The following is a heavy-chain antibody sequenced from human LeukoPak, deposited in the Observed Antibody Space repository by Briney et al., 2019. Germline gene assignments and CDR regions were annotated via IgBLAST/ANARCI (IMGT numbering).Heavy chain of an antibody. CDR2: IYSGGST. V-gene: IGHV3-53*01. Sequence: GGSLRLSCTASGFTVSSNYMSWVRQAQGKGLGWVSVIYSGGSTYNADSVKGRFTISRDNSKKTLYLQMNSLRAEDTALYYCAKLREGNSHDAFDIWGQRTIVTVSP. CDR1: GFTVSSNY. J-gene: IGHJ3*02. CDR3: AKLREGNSHDAFDI. D-gene: IGHD3-16*01.